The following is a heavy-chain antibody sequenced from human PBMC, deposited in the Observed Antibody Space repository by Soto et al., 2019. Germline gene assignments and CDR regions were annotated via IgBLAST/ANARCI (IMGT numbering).Heavy chain of an antibody. D-gene: IGHD1-26*01. CDR3: ATESGSACVYFDH. CDR1: GGSVTSDEDY. J-gene: IGHJ4*02. Sequence: SETLSLTCTVPGGSVTSDEDYWNWIRQSPGQGLHWIRNISHTGRTVYNPSLKTRPSMSVYRSKNLFTLRLTSVTAAYAAVYFCATESGSACVYFDHWGQGTQATVS. CDR2: ISHTGRT. V-gene: IGHV4-30-4*01.